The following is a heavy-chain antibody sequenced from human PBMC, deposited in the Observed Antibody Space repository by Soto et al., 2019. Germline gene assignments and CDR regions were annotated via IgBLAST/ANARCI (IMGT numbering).Heavy chain of an antibody. J-gene: IGHJ4*02. CDR3: VKDRLASTRGRFDF. CDR2: IGWRSFAL. CDR1: GFTFSDYA. V-gene: IGHV3-9*01. Sequence: SLRLSCSASGFTFSDYAMHWVRQVPVKGLEWVAGIGWRSFALGYADSVKGRFTISRDNAKKSLYLQMNSLRAEDSALYFCVKDRLASTRGRFDFWGQGTLVTSPQ. D-gene: IGHD2-2*01.